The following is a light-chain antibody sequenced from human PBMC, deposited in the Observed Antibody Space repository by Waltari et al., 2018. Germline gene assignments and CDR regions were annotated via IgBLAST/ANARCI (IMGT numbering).Light chain of an antibody. V-gene: IGKV3-20*01. Sequence: EIVLTQSPGTLSLSPGERATLSCRASQSVRSSYVAWYQMKPGQAPRLLINSASSRAIGISDRFIGSGSATDVTLSISRLEPEDSAVYYCQQYGSSTGTFGQGTKLEIK. CDR1: QSVRSSY. CDR3: QQYGSSTGT. CDR2: SAS. J-gene: IGKJ1*01.